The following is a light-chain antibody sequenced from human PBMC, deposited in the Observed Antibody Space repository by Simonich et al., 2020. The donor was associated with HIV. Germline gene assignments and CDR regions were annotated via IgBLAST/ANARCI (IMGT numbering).Light chain of an antibody. CDR2: GAS. V-gene: IGKV3-15*01. CDR3: QQYNNWPLL. Sequence: EIVMTQSPSTLSVSPGERVTLSCRASQSVSSNLAWYQQKPGKAPRLLIYGASTRATGIPARFSGSGSGTEFTLTINSMQSEDFAVYYCQQYNNWPLLFGQGTKLEIK. J-gene: IGKJ2*01. CDR1: QSVSSN.